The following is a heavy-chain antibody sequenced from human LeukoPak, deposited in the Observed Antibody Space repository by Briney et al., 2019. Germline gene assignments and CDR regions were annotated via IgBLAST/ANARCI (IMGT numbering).Heavy chain of an antibody. Sequence: SGTLSLTCTVSGGSISSYYWSWIRQPPGKGLEGIGYIYYSGSTNYNPSLKSRVTISVDTSKNQFSLKLSSVTAADTAVYYCAREGMSAAAGGKGANNWFDPWGQGTLVTVSS. CDR1: GGSISSYY. D-gene: IGHD6-13*01. J-gene: IGHJ5*02. V-gene: IGHV4-59*01. CDR2: IYYSGST. CDR3: AREGMSAAAGGKGANNWFDP.